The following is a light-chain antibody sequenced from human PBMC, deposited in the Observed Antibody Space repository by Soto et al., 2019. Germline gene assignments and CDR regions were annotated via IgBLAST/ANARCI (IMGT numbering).Light chain of an antibody. CDR2: DAS. J-gene: IGKJ2*01. CDR1: QSISSW. V-gene: IGKV1-5*01. Sequence: DIQMTQSPSTLSASVGDRVTITCRASQSISSWLAWYQQKPGKAPKLLIYDASSLESGVPSRFSGSGSGTEFTPTISRLLPDDVATYYCQQYYSYYTFGQGTKLEIK. CDR3: QQYYSYYT.